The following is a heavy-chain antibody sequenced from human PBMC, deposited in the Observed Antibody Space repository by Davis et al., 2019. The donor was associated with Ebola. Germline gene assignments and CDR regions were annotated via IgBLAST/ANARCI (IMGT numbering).Heavy chain of an antibody. CDR3: ARLYSGNAPLDY. V-gene: IGHV4-34*01. CDR1: GGSFSGYY. CDR2: INHSGST. D-gene: IGHD1-26*01. Sequence: SQTLSLTCAVYGGSFSGYYWSWIRQPPGKGLEWIGEINHSGSTYYNPSLKSRVTISVDTSKNQFSLKLSSVTAADTAVYYCARLYSGNAPLDYWGQGTLVTVSS. J-gene: IGHJ4*02.